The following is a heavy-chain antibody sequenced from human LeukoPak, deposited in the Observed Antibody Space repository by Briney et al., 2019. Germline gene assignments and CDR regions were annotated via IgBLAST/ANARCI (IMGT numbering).Heavy chain of an antibody. CDR3: AKGGIENILTSYHPFDY. CDR1: GFTFSSYG. J-gene: IGHJ4*02. Sequence: PGGSLRLSCAASGFTFSSYGMHWVRQAPGKGPEWVSAISGSGGSTYYADSVQGRFTISRDNAKNTLYLQMNSLRADDTAVYYCAKGGIENILTSYHPFDYWGQGTLVTVSS. CDR2: ISGSGGST. V-gene: IGHV3-23*01. D-gene: IGHD3-9*01.